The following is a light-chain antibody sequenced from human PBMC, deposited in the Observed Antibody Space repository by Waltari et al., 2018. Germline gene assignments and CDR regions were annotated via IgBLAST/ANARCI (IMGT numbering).Light chain of an antibody. J-gene: IGLJ3*02. V-gene: IGLV5-45*01. Sequence: QAVLTQPASLSASPGASASLTCTLRSGINVDTYRIYWYQQKPGSPPQYPLKYKSDSDKQQGSGVPSRFSGSKDPSANAGILLISGLQSEDEADYYCMLWHNDAWVFGGGTKLTVL. CDR2: YKSDSDK. CDR3: MLWHNDAWV. CDR1: SGINVDTYR.